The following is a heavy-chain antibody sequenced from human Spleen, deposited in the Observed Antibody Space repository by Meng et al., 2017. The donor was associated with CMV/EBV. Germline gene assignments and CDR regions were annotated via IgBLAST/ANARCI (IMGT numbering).Heavy chain of an antibody. Sequence: GGSLRLSCAASGFTFDDFGMSWVRQAPGKGLEWVSGINWNGGSTGYADSVKGRFTISRDNAKNSLYLQMNSLRAEDTALYYCARDLPTYYYESSGPIWGPFDSWGQGTLVTVSS. J-gene: IGHJ4*02. D-gene: IGHD3-22*01. CDR3: ARDLPTYYYESSGPIWGPFDS. CDR1: GFTFDDFG. CDR2: INWNGGST. V-gene: IGHV3-20*04.